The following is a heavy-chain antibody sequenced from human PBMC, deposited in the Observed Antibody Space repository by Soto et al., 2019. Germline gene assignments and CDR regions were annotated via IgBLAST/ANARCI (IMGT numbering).Heavy chain of an antibody. CDR2: ISAYNGNT. D-gene: IGHD3-3*01. CDR1: GYTFTSYG. CDR3: ARVSITIFGVVTSIDY. Sequence: GASVKVSCKASGYTFTSYGISWVRQAPGQGLEWMGWISAYNGNTNYAQKLQGRVTMTTDTSTSTAYMELRSLRSDDTAVYYCARVSITIFGVVTSIDYWGQGTLVTVSS. V-gene: IGHV1-18*01. J-gene: IGHJ4*02.